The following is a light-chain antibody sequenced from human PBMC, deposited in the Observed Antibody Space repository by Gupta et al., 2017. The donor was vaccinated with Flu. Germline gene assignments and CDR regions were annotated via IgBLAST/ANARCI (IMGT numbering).Light chain of an antibody. CDR2: LGS. CDR1: QSLLHSNGYNY. V-gene: IGKV2-28*01. J-gene: IGKJ2*01. Sequence: DIVMTQSPPSLPVTPGEPASISRRSSQSLLHSNGYNYLDWYLQRPGQSQQLLIYLGSNRASGVPDGLRGSGSGPEFTQKISRVGAVGVGVDEGMQALQTPYTCGQGTKLEIK. CDR3: MQALQTPYT.